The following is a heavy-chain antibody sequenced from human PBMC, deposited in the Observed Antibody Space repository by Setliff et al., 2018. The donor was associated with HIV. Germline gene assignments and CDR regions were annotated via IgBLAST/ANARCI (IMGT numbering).Heavy chain of an antibody. J-gene: IGHJ4*02. V-gene: IGHV4-34*01. Sequence: PSETLSLTCAVYGGSFSGYYWSWIRQPPGKGLEWIGEINHRGSINYNPSLSSRVTISLDRSKNQFSLKVSPVTAADTALYYCAVGPGLWFEEWGQGTPVTVSS. CDR3: AVGPGLWFEE. CDR2: INHRGSI. CDR1: GGSFSGYY. D-gene: IGHD3-10*01.